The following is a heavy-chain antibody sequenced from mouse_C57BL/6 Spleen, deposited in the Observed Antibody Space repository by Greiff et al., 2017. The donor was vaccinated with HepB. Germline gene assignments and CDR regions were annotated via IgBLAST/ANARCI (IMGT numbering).Heavy chain of an antibody. J-gene: IGHJ2*01. CDR3: ARGGGTGYFDY. CDR2: INPNNGGT. CDR1: GYTFTDYY. Sequence: VQLQQSGPELVKPGASAKISCKASGYTFTDYYMNWVKQSHGKSLEWIGDINPNNGGTSYNQKFKGKATLTVDKSSSTAYMELRSLTSEDSAVYYCARGGGTGYFDYWGQGTTLTVSS. D-gene: IGHD3-3*01. V-gene: IGHV1-26*01.